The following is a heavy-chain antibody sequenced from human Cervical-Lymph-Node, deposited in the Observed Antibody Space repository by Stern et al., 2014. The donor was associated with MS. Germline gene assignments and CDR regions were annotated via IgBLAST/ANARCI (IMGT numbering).Heavy chain of an antibody. J-gene: IGHJ6*02. D-gene: IGHD4-11*01. CDR2: ISSSSAYI. V-gene: IGHV3-21*01. CDR3: ARDRSSNYYYGLDV. CDR1: GLTFSSNY. Sequence: EVQLVESGGGLVKPGGSLSLSCSASGLTFSSNYMNWVRQAPGQGLEWVASISSSSAYIYYADSVKGRFTISRDNAKNSLYLQMNSLRIEDTAVYYCARDRSSNYYYGLDVWGQGTTVTVSS.